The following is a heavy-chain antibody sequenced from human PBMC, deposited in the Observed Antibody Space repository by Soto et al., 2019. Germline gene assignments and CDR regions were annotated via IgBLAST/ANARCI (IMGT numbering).Heavy chain of an antibody. CDR1: GYTFTSYG. J-gene: IGHJ4*02. V-gene: IGHV1-18*01. D-gene: IGHD1-1*01. Sequence: QVQLVQSGAEVKKPGASVKVSCKASGYTFTSYGISWVRQAPGQGLEWMGWISAYNGNTNYAQKLQGRVTMTTDTSTSTAYMEVRSLRSDDTAVYYCARALDLAPVKYYFDYWGQGTLVTVSS. CDR2: ISAYNGNT. CDR3: ARALDLAPVKYYFDY.